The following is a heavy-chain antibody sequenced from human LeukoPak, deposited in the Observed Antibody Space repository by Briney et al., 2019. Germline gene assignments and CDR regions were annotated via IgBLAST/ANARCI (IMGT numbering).Heavy chain of an antibody. J-gene: IGHJ1*01. D-gene: IGHD2-21*01. CDR1: RLTLRNYA. V-gene: IGHV3-30-3*01. Sequence: GGSLRLSCAASRLTLRNYAVHWVRQAPGKGLEWVAVISYDGNEKYYADSVKGRFTISRDNSKNTLYLQMNGLRTEDTAVYYCGAGPAVCGKDCYTIYRYFQYWGQGTLVTVSS. CDR3: GAGPAVCGKDCYTIYRYFQY. CDR2: ISYDGNEK.